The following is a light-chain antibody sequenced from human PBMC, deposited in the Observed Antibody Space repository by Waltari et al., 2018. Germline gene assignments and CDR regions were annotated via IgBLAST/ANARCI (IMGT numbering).Light chain of an antibody. CDR3: QHRSNWPSLT. J-gene: IGKJ4*01. CDR1: QSVSIS. CDR2: DAS. Sequence: EIVLTQSPATLSLSPGERATLPCRASQSVSISLAWYQQKGGQAPRLLIYDASNRAAGIPARFSGSGSGTDFTLTISSLEPEDFTVYYCQHRSNWPSLTFGGGTKVEI. V-gene: IGKV3-11*01.